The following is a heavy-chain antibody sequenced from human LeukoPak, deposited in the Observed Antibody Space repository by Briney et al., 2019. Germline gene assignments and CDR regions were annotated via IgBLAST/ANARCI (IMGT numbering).Heavy chain of an antibody. Sequence: WAPVKVSCKASGGTFSSYAISWVRQAPGQGLEWMGRIIPILGIANYAQKFQGRVTITADKSTSTAYMELSSLRSEDTAVYYCEYGDYGEGGFDYWGQGTLVTVSS. V-gene: IGHV1-69*04. CDR2: IIPILGIA. J-gene: IGHJ4*02. D-gene: IGHD4-17*01. CDR1: GGTFSSYA. CDR3: EYGDYGEGGFDY.